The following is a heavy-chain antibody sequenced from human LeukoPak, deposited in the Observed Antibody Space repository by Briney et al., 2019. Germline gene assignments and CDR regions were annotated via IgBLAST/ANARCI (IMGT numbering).Heavy chain of an antibody. CDR2: IYSGGST. V-gene: IGHV3-66*01. D-gene: IGHD6-6*01. J-gene: IGHJ4*02. CDR1: GFTVSSNY. Sequence: GGSLRVSCAASGFTVSSNYMSWVRQAPGKGLEWVSVIYSGGSTYYADSVKGRFTISRDNSKNTLYLQMNSLRAEDTAVYYCARGYIAARPGDYWGQGTLVTVSS. CDR3: ARGYIAARPGDY.